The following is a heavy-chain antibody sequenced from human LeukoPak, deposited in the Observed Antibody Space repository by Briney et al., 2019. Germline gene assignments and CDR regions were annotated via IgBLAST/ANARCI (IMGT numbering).Heavy chain of an antibody. CDR1: GGSISNYY. D-gene: IGHD1-7*01. CDR3: AGRWNYGRNYYIDV. CDR2: INDSGTI. J-gene: IGHJ6*03. Sequence: PSETLSLTCAVSGGSISNYYWSWIRQSPGKGLEWIGYINDSGTINYNPSLMSRVTISVDKSKNQFSLKLSSVTAADTAVYYCAGRWNYGRNYYIDVWGKGATVSVSS. V-gene: IGHV4-34*01.